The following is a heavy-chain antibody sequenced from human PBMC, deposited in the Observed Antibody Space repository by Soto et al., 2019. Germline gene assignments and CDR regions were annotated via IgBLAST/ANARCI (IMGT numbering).Heavy chain of an antibody. J-gene: IGHJ5*02. D-gene: IGHD5-18*01. CDR1: GGTFSSYA. CDR2: IIPIFGTA. V-gene: IGHV1-69*01. CDR3: ARDPGVDTAMVFGGWFDP. Sequence: QVQLVQSGAEVKKPGSSVKVSCKASGGTFSSYAISWVRQAPVQGLEWMGGIIPIFGTANYAQKFQGRVTITADESTSTAYMELSSLRSEDTAVYYCARDPGVDTAMVFGGWFDPWGQGTLVTVSS.